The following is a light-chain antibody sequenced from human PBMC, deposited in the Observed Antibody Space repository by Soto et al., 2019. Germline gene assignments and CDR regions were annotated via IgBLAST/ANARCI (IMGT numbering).Light chain of an antibody. J-gene: IGKJ5*01. Sequence: HSPGTLSLSPVSRSTLSCRASQSVSSSYLAWYQQKPGQAPRLLIYGASTRATGIPARFSGSGSGTEFTLTISSLQSEDFAVYYCQQYNNWPPITFGQGTRLEIK. CDR2: GAS. CDR3: QQYNNWPPIT. V-gene: IGKV3-15*01. CDR1: QSVSSSY.